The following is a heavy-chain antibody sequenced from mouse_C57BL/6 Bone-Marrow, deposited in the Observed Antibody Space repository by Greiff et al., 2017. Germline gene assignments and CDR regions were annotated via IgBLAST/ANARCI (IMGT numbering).Heavy chain of an antibody. CDR2: IDPSDSYT. CDR3: ARETTVAPYYAMDY. Sequence: QVQLQQPGAELVMPGASVKLSCKASGYTFTSYWMHWVKQRPGQGLEWLGEIDPSDSYTNYNQKFKGKSTLTVDKSSSTAYMQLSRLTSEDSSVYYCARETTVAPYYAMDYWGQGTTVTVSS. D-gene: IGHD1-1*01. CDR1: GYTFTSYW. J-gene: IGHJ4*01. V-gene: IGHV1-69*01.